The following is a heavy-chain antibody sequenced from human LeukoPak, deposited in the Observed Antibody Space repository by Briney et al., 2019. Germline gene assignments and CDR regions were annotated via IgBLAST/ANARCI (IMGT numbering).Heavy chain of an antibody. J-gene: IGHJ4*02. Sequence: ASVKVSCKASGYTFTGYYMHWVRQAPGQGLEWMGIINPSGGSTSYAQKFQGRVTMTRDTSTSTVYMELSSLRSEDTAVYYCARGAEVGAREGYFDYWGQGTLVTVSS. CDR3: ARGAEVGAREGYFDY. D-gene: IGHD1-26*01. CDR1: GYTFTGYY. CDR2: INPSGGST. V-gene: IGHV1-46*01.